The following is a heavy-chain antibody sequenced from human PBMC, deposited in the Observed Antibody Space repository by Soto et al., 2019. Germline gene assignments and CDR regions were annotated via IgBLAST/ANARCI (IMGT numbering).Heavy chain of an antibody. J-gene: IGHJ6*02. D-gene: IGHD3-16*01. CDR1: GYTFTSYD. CDR2: MNPNSANT. Sequence: QVQLVQSGAEVKKPGASVKVSCKASGYTFTSYDINWVRQATGQGLEWMGWMNPNSANTGYAQKFQGRVTMTRNNSISTAYMELRSLRSDGTAASYCAVEGVRGRDCWGQGTTVTVSS. V-gene: IGHV1-8*01. CDR3: AVEGVRGRDC.